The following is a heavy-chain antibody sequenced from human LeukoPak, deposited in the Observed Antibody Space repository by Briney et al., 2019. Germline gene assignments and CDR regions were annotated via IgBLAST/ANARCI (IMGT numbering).Heavy chain of an antibody. J-gene: IGHJ4*02. D-gene: IGHD6-13*01. CDR1: GYTFTGYY. CDR3: ARVPYSSSWYGFDY. CDR2: INPNSGGT. Sequence: ASVKVSCKASGYTFTGYYMHWVRQAPGQGLEWMGRINPNSGGTNYAQKFQGRVTMTRDTSISTAYMELSRLRSDDTAVYYWARVPYSSSWYGFDYWGQGTLVTVSS. V-gene: IGHV1-2*06.